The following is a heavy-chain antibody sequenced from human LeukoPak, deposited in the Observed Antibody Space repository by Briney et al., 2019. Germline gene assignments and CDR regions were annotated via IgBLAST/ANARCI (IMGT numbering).Heavy chain of an antibody. CDR3: AGEDYFDSSGYASWRFDI. Sequence: SETLSLTCTVSGGSISDYYWTWIRQPPGKGLEWIGHIYYSGNTIYNPSLKSRVTISVDTSKDQFSLKLTSVTTADTAVYYCAGEDYFDSSGYASWRFDIWGQGTMVTVSS. D-gene: IGHD3-22*01. J-gene: IGHJ3*02. V-gene: IGHV4-59*01. CDR1: GGSISDYY. CDR2: IYYSGNT.